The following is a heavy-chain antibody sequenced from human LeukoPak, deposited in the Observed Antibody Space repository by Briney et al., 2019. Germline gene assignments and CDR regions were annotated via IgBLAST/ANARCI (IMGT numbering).Heavy chain of an antibody. CDR3: ARLGDAFDI. Sequence: PSETLSLTCTVSGGSISSYYWSWIWQPPGKGLEWIGYIYYSGSTNYNPSLKSRVTISVDTSKNQFSLKLSSVTAADTAVYYCARLGDAFDIWGQGTMVTVSS. V-gene: IGHV4-59*08. CDR2: IYYSGST. J-gene: IGHJ3*02. CDR1: GGSISSYY.